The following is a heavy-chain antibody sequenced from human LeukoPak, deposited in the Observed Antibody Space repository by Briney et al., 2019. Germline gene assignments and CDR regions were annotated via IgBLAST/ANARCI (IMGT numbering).Heavy chain of an antibody. V-gene: IGHV3-30*18. Sequence: GGSLRLSCAASGFTFSDYYMTWIRQAPGKGLEWVAVISYDGSNKYYADSVKGRFTISRDNSRNTLYMQMNSLRAEDTAIYYCAKDLDHDFWSGPFNYWGQGTLVTVSS. D-gene: IGHD3-3*01. CDR2: ISYDGSNK. CDR3: AKDLDHDFWSGPFNY. CDR1: GFTFSDYY. J-gene: IGHJ4*02.